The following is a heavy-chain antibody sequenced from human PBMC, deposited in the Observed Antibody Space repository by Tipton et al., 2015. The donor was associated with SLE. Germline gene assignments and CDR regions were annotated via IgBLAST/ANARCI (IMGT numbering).Heavy chain of an antibody. CDR2: IYNSGST. Sequence: TLSLTCAVSGYSISSDCYWSWIRQPPGKGLERIGYIYNSGSTNYNPSLKSRVTISVDTSKNQFSLKLSSVTAADTAVYYCARSTTDSSGYYGSFDYWGQGILVTVSS. V-gene: IGHV4-59*08. D-gene: IGHD3-22*01. CDR3: ARSTTDSSGYYGSFDY. J-gene: IGHJ4*02. CDR1: GYSISSDCY.